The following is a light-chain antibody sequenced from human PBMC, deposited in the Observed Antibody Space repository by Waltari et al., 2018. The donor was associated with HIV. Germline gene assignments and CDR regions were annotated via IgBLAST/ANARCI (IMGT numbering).Light chain of an antibody. CDR1: RDISNH. J-gene: IGKJ1*01. Sequence: DIQMTQSPSSLSASVGDRVTITCQASRDISNHSNWYQQKPGTAPQLLIYDASNVETGIPSMFSGSGSGTDFTFTISSLQPEDSAIYSCQQYANVPWTFGQGTRVEIK. CDR3: QQYANVPWT. CDR2: DAS. V-gene: IGKV1-33*01.